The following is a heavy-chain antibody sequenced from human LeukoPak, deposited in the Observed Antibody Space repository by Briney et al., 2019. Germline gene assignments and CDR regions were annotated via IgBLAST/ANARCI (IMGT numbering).Heavy chain of an antibody. CDR3: ARQTSPRRGLFDY. Sequence: PSETLSLTCTVSGGSISSGGYYWSWIRQHPGKGLEWIGYIYYSGSTYYNPSLKSRVTISVDTSKNQFSLKPSSVTAADTAVYYCARQTSPRRGLFDYWGQGTLVTVSS. J-gene: IGHJ4*02. CDR1: GGSISSGGYY. V-gene: IGHV4-31*03. CDR2: IYYSGST.